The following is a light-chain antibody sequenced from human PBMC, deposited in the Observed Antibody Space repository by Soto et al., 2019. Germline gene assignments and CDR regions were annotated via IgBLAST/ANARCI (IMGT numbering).Light chain of an antibody. CDR1: PSVLYSSNNKNY. J-gene: IGKJ2*01. Sequence: DIVMTQSPDSLAVSLGERATINCKSSPSVLYSSNNKNYLAGYQQKPGQPPNLLIYWASTRESRVPDRFSGSGSGTDFTLTISSLQAEDVAVYYCQQYYSTPYTFGQGTKLEIK. V-gene: IGKV4-1*01. CDR3: QQYYSTPYT. CDR2: WAS.